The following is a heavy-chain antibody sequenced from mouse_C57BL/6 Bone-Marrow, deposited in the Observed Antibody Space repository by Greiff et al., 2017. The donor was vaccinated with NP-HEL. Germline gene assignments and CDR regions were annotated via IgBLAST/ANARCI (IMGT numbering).Heavy chain of an antibody. Sequence: QVTLKESGPGILQPSQTLSLTCSFSGFSLSTFGMGVGWIRQPSGKGLEWLAHICWDDDKYYTPALKSRLTISKDTAKHQLFRKIANVDTADTATYYCARMGLLRFAYWGQGTLVTVSA. CDR2: ICWDDDK. V-gene: IGHV8-8*01. CDR1: GFSLSTFGMG. D-gene: IGHD1-1*01. J-gene: IGHJ3*01. CDR3: ARMGLLRFAY.